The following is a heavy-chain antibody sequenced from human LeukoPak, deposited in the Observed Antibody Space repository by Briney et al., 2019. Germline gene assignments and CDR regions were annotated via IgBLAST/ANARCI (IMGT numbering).Heavy chain of an antibody. J-gene: IGHJ4*02. D-gene: IGHD1-26*01. CDR1: AYTFTSYG. CDR3: ARAVGGSYSKGGFDY. V-gene: IGHV1-18*01. Sequence: ASVKVSCKASAYTFTSYGIRWVRQAPGQGLEWMGWISAYNGNTKYVQKLQGRVTMTTDTSTSTAYMELRSLRSDDTAVYYCARAVGGSYSKGGFDYWGQGTLVTVSS. CDR2: ISAYNGNT.